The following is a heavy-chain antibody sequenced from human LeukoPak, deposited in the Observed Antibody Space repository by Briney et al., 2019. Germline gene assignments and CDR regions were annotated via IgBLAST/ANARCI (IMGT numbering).Heavy chain of an antibody. V-gene: IGHV3-23*01. J-gene: IGHJ4*02. D-gene: IGHD6-19*01. CDR1: GFTFSNYA. CDR2: ISGSGDST. Sequence: GGSLRLSCAASGFTFSNYAMRWVRQAPGKGLGWVSGISGSGDSTYYADSVKGRFTISRDNSKNTLYLQMNSLRAEDTAVYYCARRSGIAVAGAFDYWGQRTLVTVSS. CDR3: ARRSGIAVAGAFDY.